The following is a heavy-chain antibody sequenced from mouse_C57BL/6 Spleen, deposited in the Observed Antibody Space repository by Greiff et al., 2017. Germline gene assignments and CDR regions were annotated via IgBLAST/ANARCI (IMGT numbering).Heavy chain of an antibody. CDR3: ARPLLD. CDR1: GYTFTDYY. J-gene: IGHJ2*01. CDR2: INPNNGGT. V-gene: IGHV1-26*01. Sequence: EVQLQQSGPELVKPGASVKISCKASGYTFTDYYMNWVKQSHGKSLEWIGDINPNNGGTSYNQKFKGKATLTVDESSSTAYMELRSLTSEDSAVYYCARPLLDWGQGTTLTVSS. D-gene: IGHD1-1*01.